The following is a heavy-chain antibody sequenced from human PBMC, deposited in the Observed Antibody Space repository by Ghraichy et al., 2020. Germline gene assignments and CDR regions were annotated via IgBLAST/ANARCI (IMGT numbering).Heavy chain of an antibody. Sequence: LSITCAASGFTFSSYGMHWVRQAPGKGLEWVAVIWYDGSNKYYADSVKGRFTISRDNSKNTLYLQMNSLRAEDTAVYYCAREGLWFGTLWYYGMDVWGQGTTVTVSS. CDR1: GFTFSSYG. CDR3: AREGLWFGTLWYYGMDV. J-gene: IGHJ6*02. CDR2: IWYDGSNK. D-gene: IGHD3-10*01. V-gene: IGHV3-33*01.